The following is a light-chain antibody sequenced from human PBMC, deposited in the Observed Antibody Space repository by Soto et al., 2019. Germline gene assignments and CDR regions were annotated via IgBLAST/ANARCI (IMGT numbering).Light chain of an antibody. J-gene: IGKJ1*01. V-gene: IGKV3-20*01. CDR3: QQYGSSLT. CDR1: QSVSSN. CDR2: GAS. Sequence: EIVLTQSPGTRSLSQGERATLSCRASQSVSSNLAWYQQKPGQAPRLLIYGASTRATGIPARFSGSGSGTESTLTISRLEPEDFAVYYCQQYGSSLTFGQGTKVDIK.